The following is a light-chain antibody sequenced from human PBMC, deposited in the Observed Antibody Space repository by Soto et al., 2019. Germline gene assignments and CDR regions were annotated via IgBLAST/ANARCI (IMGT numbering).Light chain of an antibody. CDR2: LGS. CDR3: MQALQTPPWT. CDR1: QSLLHSNGYNY. J-gene: IGKJ1*01. Sequence: DIVMTQSPLSLPVTPGEPASISCRSSQSLLHSNGYNYLDWYLQKPGQSPQLLIYLGSNRASGVPDRFSGSGSGTDFTLKISRVEAEEVGVYYCMQALQTPPWTFGRGTKVEIK. V-gene: IGKV2-28*01.